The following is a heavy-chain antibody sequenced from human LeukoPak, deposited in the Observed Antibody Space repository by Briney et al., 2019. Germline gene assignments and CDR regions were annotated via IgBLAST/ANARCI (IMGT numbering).Heavy chain of an antibody. V-gene: IGHV1-69*04. D-gene: IGHD6-13*01. CDR2: IIPILGIA. CDR1: GGTFSSYA. J-gene: IGHJ5*02. CDR3: ATFYHSHPGIAAAALDP. Sequence: GASVKVSCKASGGTFSSYAISWVRQAPGQGLEWMGRIIPILGIANYAQKFQGRVTITADKSTSTAYMELSSLRSEDTAVYYCATFYHSHPGIAAAALDPWGQGTLVTVSS.